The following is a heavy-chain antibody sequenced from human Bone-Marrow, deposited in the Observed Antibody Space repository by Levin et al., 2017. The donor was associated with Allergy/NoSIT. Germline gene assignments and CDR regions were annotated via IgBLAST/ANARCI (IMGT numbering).Heavy chain of an antibody. V-gene: IGHV1-46*03. Sequence: GESLKISCKASGYSFTSYYIHWVRQAPGQGPEWMGIINPSGGSTRYAQKFQGRITMTRETSTTTVYMELSSLRSEDTAVYYCARSGSGSSPPRDYWGQGTLVTVSS. CDR2: INPSGGST. CDR3: ARSGSGSSPPRDY. D-gene: IGHD3-10*01. CDR1: GYSFTSYY. J-gene: IGHJ4*02.